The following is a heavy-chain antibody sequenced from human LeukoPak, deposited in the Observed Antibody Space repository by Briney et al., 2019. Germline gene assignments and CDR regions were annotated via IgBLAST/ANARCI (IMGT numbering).Heavy chain of an antibody. CDR3: ARGGSGSYYYYYYYYMDV. Sequence: SETLSLTCSVSGGSIRNSNYFWAWIRQPPGKGLEWIGVISYTGSAYYNPSLKSRVTISVDTSKNQFSLKLSSVTAADTAVYYCARGGSGSYYYYYYYYMDVWGKGTTVTISS. V-gene: IGHV4-39*07. CDR1: GGSIRNSNYF. CDR2: ISYTGSA. D-gene: IGHD3-10*01. J-gene: IGHJ6*03.